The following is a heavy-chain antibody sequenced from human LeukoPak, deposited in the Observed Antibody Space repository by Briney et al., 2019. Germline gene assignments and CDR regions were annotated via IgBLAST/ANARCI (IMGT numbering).Heavy chain of an antibody. V-gene: IGHV4-34*01. CDR2: INHSGST. CDR3: ARAPHSYGRYSYFYMDV. CDR1: GGSFGGYF. J-gene: IGHJ6*03. Sequence: SETLSLTCAVYGGSFGGYFWNWIRQPPGKGLEWIGEINHSGSTNYNPSLKSRVTLSVDTSKNQFSLKLTSVTAADTAVYYCARAPHSYGRYSYFYMDVWGKGSTVTVSS. D-gene: IGHD5-18*01.